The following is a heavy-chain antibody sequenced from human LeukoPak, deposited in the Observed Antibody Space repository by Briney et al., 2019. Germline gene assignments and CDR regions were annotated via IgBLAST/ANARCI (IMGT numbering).Heavy chain of an antibody. CDR3: ATLLLVCEACHNDY. V-gene: IGHV3-23*01. D-gene: IGHD3-10*01. CDR1: AFTFSSYA. Sequence: GGSLRLSCAASAFTFSSYAMSWVRQAPGKWLEWVSAISGSGGSTYYADSVKGRFTISRDNAKNSLYLQMNSLRAEDTAVYYCATLLLVCEACHNDYWGQGTLVTVSS. CDR2: ISGSGGST. J-gene: IGHJ4*02.